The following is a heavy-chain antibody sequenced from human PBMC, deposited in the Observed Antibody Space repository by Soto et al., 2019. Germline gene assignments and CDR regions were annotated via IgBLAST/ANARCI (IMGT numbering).Heavy chain of an antibody. CDR1: GFTFSSYA. Sequence: EVQLLESGGGLVQPGGSLRLSCAASGFTFSSYAMSWVRQAPGKGLEWVSVISGSGGSTYYADSVKGRFTISRDNSKDTLYLQMNSLRVEDTAVYYCANDPTMVRGLGYFDFWGRGTLVTVSS. CDR2: ISGSGGST. V-gene: IGHV3-23*01. D-gene: IGHD3-10*01. CDR3: ANDPTMVRGLGYFDF. J-gene: IGHJ2*01.